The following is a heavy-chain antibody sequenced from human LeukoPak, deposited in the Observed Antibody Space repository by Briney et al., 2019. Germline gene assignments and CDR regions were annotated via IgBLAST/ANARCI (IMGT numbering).Heavy chain of an antibody. J-gene: IGHJ5*02. CDR2: IRYDGSNK. D-gene: IGHD3-10*01. CDR1: GFTFSSYG. V-gene: IGHV3-30*02. CDR3: AKDRDLLWFGELSFDP. Sequence: GGSLRLSCAASGFTFSSYGMHWVRQAPGKGLEWVAFIRYDGSNKYYADSVKGRFTISRDNAKNSLYLQMNSLRAEDTALYYCAKDRDLLWFGELSFDPWGQGTLVTVS.